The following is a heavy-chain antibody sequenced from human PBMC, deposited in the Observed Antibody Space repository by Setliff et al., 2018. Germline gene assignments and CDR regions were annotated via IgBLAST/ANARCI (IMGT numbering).Heavy chain of an antibody. CDR1: GGSVGNSYYY. Sequence: PSETLSLTCTVSGGSVGNSYYYWNWVRQPAGKGLEWIGSVYYSGSTYYNPSLKSRVTISVDTSKNQFSLKLSSVTAADTAVYYCAREGPVTSYWFDPWGQGTLVTVSS. J-gene: IGHJ5*02. CDR2: VYYSGST. CDR3: AREGPVTSYWFDP. V-gene: IGHV4-61*10. D-gene: IGHD4-17*01.